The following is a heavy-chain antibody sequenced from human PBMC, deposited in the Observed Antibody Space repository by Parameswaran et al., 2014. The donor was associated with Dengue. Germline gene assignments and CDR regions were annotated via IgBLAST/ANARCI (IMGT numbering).Heavy chain of an antibody. D-gene: IGHD3-10*01. CDR3: AKVGLRWSGRWDS. V-gene: IGHV3-23*01. CDR2: ISDSGDST. J-gene: IGHJ4*02. Sequence: WIRQPPGKGLEWVSAISDSGDSTYYADSVKGRFTISRDNSKNTLFLQVSSLRADDTAVYYCAKVGLRWSGRWDSWGQGTLVTVSS.